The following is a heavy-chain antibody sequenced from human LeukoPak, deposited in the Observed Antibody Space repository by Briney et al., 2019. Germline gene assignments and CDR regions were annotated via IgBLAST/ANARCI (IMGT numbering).Heavy chain of an antibody. V-gene: IGHV1-2*02. D-gene: IGHD3-9*01. Sequence: ASVKVSCKASGYTFTGHYIHWVRQAPGQGFEWMGWINPNTGGTDYAQKFQDRIAISTYTSISTTYMELSSLRSDDTALYYCARGAYDILTGYATSFDYWGQGTLVTVSS. CDR2: INPNTGGT. CDR3: ARGAYDILTGYATSFDY. J-gene: IGHJ4*02. CDR1: GYTFTGHY.